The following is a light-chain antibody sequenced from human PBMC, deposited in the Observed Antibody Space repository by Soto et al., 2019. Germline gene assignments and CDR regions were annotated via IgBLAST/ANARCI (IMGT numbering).Light chain of an antibody. V-gene: IGLV4-69*01. J-gene: IGLJ2*01. Sequence: QLVLTQLPSASASLGASVKLTCTLSSGHSSYAIAWHQQQPEKGPRYLMKLNSDGSHSKGDGIPDRFSGSSSGTERYLTISSLQSEDEADYYCQTWATGIVVFGGGTKLNVL. CDR3: QTWATGIVV. CDR2: LNSDGSH. CDR1: SGHSSYA.